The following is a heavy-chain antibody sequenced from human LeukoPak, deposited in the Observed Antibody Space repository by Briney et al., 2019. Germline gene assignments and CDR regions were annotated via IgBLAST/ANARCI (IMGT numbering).Heavy chain of an antibody. CDR2: IHYTGST. CDR3: ARGGYYGSGNDFRFDP. V-gene: IGHV4-59*01. J-gene: IGHJ5*02. D-gene: IGHD3-10*01. CDR1: GGSISSYY. Sequence: SETLSLTCTVSGGSISSYYWNWTRQPPGKGLECIGYIHYTGSTNYNPSLKSRVTISVDTSKNQFSLKLSSVTAADTAIYYCARGGYYGSGNDFRFDPWGQGTLVTVSS.